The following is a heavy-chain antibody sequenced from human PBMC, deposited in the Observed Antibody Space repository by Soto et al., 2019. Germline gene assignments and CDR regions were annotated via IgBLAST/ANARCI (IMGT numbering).Heavy chain of an antibody. CDR1: GYTFTSYG. CDR3: AIVALSGSRWLSFDP. D-gene: IGHD6-19*01. CDR2: ISAYNGNT. Sequence: ASVKVSCKASGYTFTSYGISWVRQAPGQGLEWMGWISAYNGNTNYAQKLQGRVTMTTDTSTSTAYMELRSLRSDDTAVYYCAIVALSGSRWLSFDPWGPGTLVTVSS. V-gene: IGHV1-18*01. J-gene: IGHJ5*02.